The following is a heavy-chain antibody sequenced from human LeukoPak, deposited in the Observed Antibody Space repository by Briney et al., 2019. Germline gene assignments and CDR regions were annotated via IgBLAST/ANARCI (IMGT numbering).Heavy chain of an antibody. CDR2: IYYSGST. CDR3: ARHYYASYYDILTGYYSPHFDY. J-gene: IGHJ4*02. Sequence: SETLSLTCTVSGGSISSSSYYWGWIRQPPGKGLEWIGGIYYSGSTYYNPSLKSRVTISVDTSKNQFSLKLSSVTAADTAVYYCARHYYASYYDILTGYYSPHFDYWGQGTLVTVSS. V-gene: IGHV4-39*01. CDR1: GGSISSSSYY. D-gene: IGHD3-9*01.